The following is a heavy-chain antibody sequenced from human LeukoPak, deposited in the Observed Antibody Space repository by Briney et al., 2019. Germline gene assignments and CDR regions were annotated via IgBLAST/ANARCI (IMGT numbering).Heavy chain of an antibody. CDR1: GFTFSSYA. J-gene: IGHJ4*02. CDR2: ISGSGGST. CDR3: AKGYPHSGSYPNYFDY. V-gene: IGHV3-23*01. Sequence: PGGSLRLSYAASGFTFSSYAMSWVRQAPGKGLEWVSAISGSGGSTYYADSVKGRFTISRDNSKNTLYLQMNSLRAEDTAVYYCAKGYPHSGSYPNYFDYWGQGTLVTVSS. D-gene: IGHD1-26*01.